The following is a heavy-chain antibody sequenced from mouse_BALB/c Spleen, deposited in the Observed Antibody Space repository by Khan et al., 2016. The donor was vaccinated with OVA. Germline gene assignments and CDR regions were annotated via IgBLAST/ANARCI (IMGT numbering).Heavy chain of an antibody. CDR3: VTHGSSSAWFTY. CDR1: GYTFTKYW. D-gene: IGHD1-1*01. J-gene: IGHJ3*01. Sequence: QVQLQQSGAELAKPGASVKMSCKASGYTFTKYWMHWVKQRPGQGLEWIGYINPSTGYTEYNQKFKDKATLTADKSSSTAYMQLSSLTSEDSAVYYGVTHGSSSAWFTYWGQGTLVTVSA. V-gene: IGHV1-7*01. CDR2: INPSTGYT.